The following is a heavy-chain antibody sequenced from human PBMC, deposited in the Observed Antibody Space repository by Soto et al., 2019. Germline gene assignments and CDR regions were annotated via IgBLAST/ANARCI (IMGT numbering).Heavy chain of an antibody. CDR1: GGSIDNYY. V-gene: IGHV4-4*07. J-gene: IGHJ6*02. Sequence: PSETLSLTRSVSGGSIDNYYWNWLRQPAGKELEWVGRIYSSRTTNFNPSLKSRVTMSVDKSKNQFSLKFFSVTAADTAVYYCATRADRIYSYGMEVWGQGTTFTVSS. CDR2: IYSSRTT. CDR3: ATRADRIYSYGMEV.